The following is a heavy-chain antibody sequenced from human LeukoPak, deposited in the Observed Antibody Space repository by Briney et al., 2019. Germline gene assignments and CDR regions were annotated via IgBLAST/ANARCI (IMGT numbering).Heavy chain of an antibody. Sequence: ASVKVSRKASGYTFTSYAMNWVRQAPGQGLEWMGWINTNTGNPTYAQGFTGRFVFSLDTSVSTAYLQISSLKAEYTAVYYWSRDDVEMATRAFDYWGQGTLVTVSS. CDR2: INTNTGNP. CDR3: SRDDVEMATRAFDY. V-gene: IGHV7-4-1*02. D-gene: IGHD5-24*01. J-gene: IGHJ4*02. CDR1: GYTFTSYA.